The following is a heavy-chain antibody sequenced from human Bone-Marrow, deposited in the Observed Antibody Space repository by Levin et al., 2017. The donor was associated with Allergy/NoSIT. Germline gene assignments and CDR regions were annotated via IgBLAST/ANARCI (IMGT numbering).Heavy chain of an antibody. D-gene: IGHD3-10*01. CDR3: ARAPLLWFGNYFDVLDI. V-gene: IGHV3-7*02. J-gene: IGHJ3*02. CDR1: GFSISRYW. CDR2: INKDESEK. Sequence: GGSLRLSCAASGFSISRYWMSWVRQSPERGLEWVANINKDESEKYYLESVKGRFTVSRDNAKNSLFLQMNSLRAEDTAVYFCARAPLLWFGNYFDVLDIWGPGTMVSVSS.